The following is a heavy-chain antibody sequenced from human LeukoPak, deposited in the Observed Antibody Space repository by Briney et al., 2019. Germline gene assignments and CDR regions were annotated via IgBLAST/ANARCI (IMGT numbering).Heavy chain of an antibody. Sequence: GASVKVSCKVSGYPFISYDINWVRQATGQGLEWMGWMNPNSGNTGYAQRFQGRVTMTRNTSISTAYMEVSSLRSEDTAMYFCARGRGYSNGWFEADDYWGQGTLVTVSS. D-gene: IGHD6-19*01. V-gene: IGHV1-8*01. CDR3: ARGRGYSNGWFEADDY. CDR1: GYPFISYD. J-gene: IGHJ4*02. CDR2: MNPNSGNT.